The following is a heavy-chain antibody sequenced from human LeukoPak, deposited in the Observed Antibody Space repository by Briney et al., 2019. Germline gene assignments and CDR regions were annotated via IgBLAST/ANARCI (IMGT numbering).Heavy chain of an antibody. Sequence: SETLSLTCAVYGGSFSGYYWGWIRQPPGKGLEWIGSIYYSGSTYYNPSLKSRVTISVDTSKNQFSLKLSSVTAADTAVYYCARGKSGSHGGAFDIWGQGTMVTVSS. V-gene: IGHV4-34*01. D-gene: IGHD1-26*01. J-gene: IGHJ3*02. CDR1: GGSFSGYY. CDR2: IYYSGST. CDR3: ARGKSGSHGGAFDI.